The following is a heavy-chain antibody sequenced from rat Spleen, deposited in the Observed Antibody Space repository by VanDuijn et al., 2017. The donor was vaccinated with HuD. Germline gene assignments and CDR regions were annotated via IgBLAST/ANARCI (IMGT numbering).Heavy chain of an antibody. J-gene: IGHJ3*01. V-gene: IGHV5-7*01. D-gene: IGHD1-10*01. Sequence: EVQLVESGGGLVQPGRSLKLSCAASGFTFSDYNMAWVRQAPKKGLEWVATISYDGSSTYYRDSVKGRFTISRDNAKSTLYLQMDSLRSEDTATYYCTNLNYFDYWGQGTLVTVSS. CDR1: GFTFSDYN. CDR3: TNLNYFDY. CDR2: ISYDGSST.